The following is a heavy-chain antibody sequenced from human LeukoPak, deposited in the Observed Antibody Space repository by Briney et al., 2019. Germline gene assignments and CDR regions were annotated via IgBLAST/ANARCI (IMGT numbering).Heavy chain of an antibody. CDR2: IYYSGST. V-gene: IGHV4-39*01. CDR1: GGSISSSSYY. J-gene: IGHJ2*01. D-gene: IGHD5-18*01. CDR3: ARHRRVTIWNWYFDL. Sequence: PSETLSLTCTVSGGSISSSSYYWGWIRQPPGKGLEWIGSIYYSGSTNYNPSLKSRVTISVDTSKNQFSLKLSSVTAADTAVYYCARHRRVTIWNWYFDLWGRGTLVTVSS.